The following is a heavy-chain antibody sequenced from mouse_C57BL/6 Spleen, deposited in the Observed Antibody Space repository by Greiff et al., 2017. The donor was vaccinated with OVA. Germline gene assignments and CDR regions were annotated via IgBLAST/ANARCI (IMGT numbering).Heavy chain of an antibody. CDR3: APYFDV. Sequence: QVQLQQSGAELVKPGASVKLSCKASGYTFTSYWMQWVKQRPGQGLEWIGEIDPSDSYTNYNQKFKGKATLTVDTSSSTAYMQLSSLTSEDSAVYYCAPYFDVWGTGTTVTVSS. J-gene: IGHJ1*03. CDR1: GYTFTSYW. CDR2: IDPSDSYT. V-gene: IGHV1-50*01.